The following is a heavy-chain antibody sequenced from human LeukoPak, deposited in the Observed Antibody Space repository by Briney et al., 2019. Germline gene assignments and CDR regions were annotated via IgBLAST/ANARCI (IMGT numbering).Heavy chain of an antibody. V-gene: IGHV4-34*01. CDR1: GGSFSGYY. CDR2: INHSGST. Sequence: KPSETLSLTCAVYGGSFSGYYWSWIRQPPGKGLEWIGEINHSGSTNYNPSLKSRVTISVDTSKNQFSLKLSSVTAADTAVYYCAGGPFTRFDPWGQGTLVTVSS. CDR3: AGGPFTRFDP. J-gene: IGHJ5*02.